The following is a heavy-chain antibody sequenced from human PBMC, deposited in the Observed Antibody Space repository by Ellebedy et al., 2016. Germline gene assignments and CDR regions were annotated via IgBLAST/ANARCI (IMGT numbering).Heavy chain of an antibody. Sequence: GGSLRLSCAASGFTFSSYAMHWVRQAPGKGLEWVAVISYDGSNKYYADSVKGRFTISRDNSKNTLYLQMNSLRAEDTAVYYCARDFIPNPPRGYYYGMDVWGQGTTVTVSS. CDR1: GFTFSSYA. CDR3: ARDFIPNPPRGYYYGMDV. D-gene: IGHD3-10*01. CDR2: ISYDGSNK. J-gene: IGHJ6*02. V-gene: IGHV3-30-3*01.